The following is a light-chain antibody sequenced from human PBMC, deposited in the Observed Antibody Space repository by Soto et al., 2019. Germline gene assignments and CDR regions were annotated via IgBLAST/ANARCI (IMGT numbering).Light chain of an antibody. CDR3: SSYAGSNNVV. CDR2: DVS. J-gene: IGLJ2*01. Sequence: QSALTQPRSVSGSPGQSVTISCTGTSSDVGAYDYVSWYQQHPGKAPKLMIYDVSQRPSGVPDRFSGSKSGNTASLTISGLQAEDEADYYCSSYAGSNNVVFGGGTQLTVL. V-gene: IGLV2-11*01. CDR1: SSDVGAYDY.